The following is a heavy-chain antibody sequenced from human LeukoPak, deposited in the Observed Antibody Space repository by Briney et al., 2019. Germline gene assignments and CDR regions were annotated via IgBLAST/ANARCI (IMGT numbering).Heavy chain of an antibody. V-gene: IGHV1-46*01. J-gene: IGHJ5*02. CDR2: INPSGGST. CDR3: AREGIAAAGNWFDP. D-gene: IGHD6-13*01. Sequence: ASVKVSCKASGGTFSSYAISWVRQAPGQGLEWMGIINPSGGSTSYAQKFQGRVTMTRDTSTSTVYMELSSLRSEDTAVYYCAREGIAAAGNWFDPWGQGTLVTVSS. CDR1: GGTFSSYA.